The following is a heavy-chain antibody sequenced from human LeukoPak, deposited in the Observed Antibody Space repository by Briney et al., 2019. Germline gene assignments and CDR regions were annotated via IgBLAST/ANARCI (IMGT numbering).Heavy chain of an antibody. D-gene: IGHD3-10*01. V-gene: IGHV4-34*01. J-gene: IGHJ6*03. CDR3: AAAGSRRLLRNYYYMDV. Sequence: SETLSLTCAVYGGSFSGYYWSWIRQPPGKGLEWIGEINHSGSTNYNPSLKSRVTISVDTSKNQFSLKLSSVTAADTAVYYCAAAGSRRLLRNYYYMDVWGKGTTVTVSS. CDR2: INHSGST. CDR1: GGSFSGYY.